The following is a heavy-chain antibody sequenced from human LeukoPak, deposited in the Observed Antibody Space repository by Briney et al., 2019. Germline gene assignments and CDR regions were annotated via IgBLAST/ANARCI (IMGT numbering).Heavy chain of an antibody. CDR1: GGTFSSYA. CDR2: IIPIFGTA. CDR3: ARENSGDTATDAFDI. D-gene: IGHD5-18*01. J-gene: IGHJ3*02. V-gene: IGHV1-69*05. Sequence: SVKVSCKASGGTFSSYAISWVRQAPGQGLEWMGGIIPIFGTANYAQKFQGRVTITTNESTSTAYMELSSLRSEDTAVYYCARENSGDTATDAFDIWGQGAMVTVSS.